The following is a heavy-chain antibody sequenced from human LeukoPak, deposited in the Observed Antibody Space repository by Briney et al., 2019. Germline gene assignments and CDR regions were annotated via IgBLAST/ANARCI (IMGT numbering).Heavy chain of an antibody. CDR3: AHRYYYDANFDL. V-gene: IGHV2-5*02. Sequence: SGPTLVKPTQTLTLTCTFSGFSLTTSGVGVGRIRQPPGKALEWLALIYWDDDKRYNPSLKSRLTITKDTSKNQVVLTMTNVDPVDTATYYCAHRYYYDANFDLWGRGTLVTVSS. CDR2: IYWDDDK. J-gene: IGHJ2*01. CDR1: GFSLTTSGVG. D-gene: IGHD3-22*01.